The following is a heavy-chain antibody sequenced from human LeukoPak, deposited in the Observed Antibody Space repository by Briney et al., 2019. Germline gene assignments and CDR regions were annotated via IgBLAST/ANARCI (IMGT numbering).Heavy chain of an antibody. CDR3: ARHISGYSGYAHNFDY. V-gene: IGHV5-10-1*01. J-gene: IGHJ4*02. D-gene: IGHD5-12*01. CDR2: IDPSDSYT. Sequence: GESLRISCKGSGYSFTSYWISWVRQMPGKGLEWVGRIDPSDSYTNYSPSFQGHVTISADKSISTAYLQWSSLKASDTAMYYCARHISGYSGYAHNFDYWGQGTLVTVSS. CDR1: GYSFTSYW.